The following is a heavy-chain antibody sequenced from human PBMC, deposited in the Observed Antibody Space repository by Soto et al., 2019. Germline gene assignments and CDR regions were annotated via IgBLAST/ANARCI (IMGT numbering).Heavy chain of an antibody. CDR2: INPGGGST. Sequence: GASVKVSCKASGYTFTSYYMHWVRQAPGQGLEWMGIINPGGGSTTYVQKFQGRVTMTRDTSTSTVYMELSSLRSEDTALYYCARDRVLQGYCSSTSCYAKTYYYYGLDGWGQGTTVTVSS. CDR3: ARDRVLQGYCSSTSCYAKTYYYYGLDG. D-gene: IGHD2-2*01. CDR1: GYTFTSYY. V-gene: IGHV1-46*01. J-gene: IGHJ6*02.